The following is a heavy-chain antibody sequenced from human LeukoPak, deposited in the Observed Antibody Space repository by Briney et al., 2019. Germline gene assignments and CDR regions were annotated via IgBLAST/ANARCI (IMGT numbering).Heavy chain of an antibody. CDR1: GFTFSSYA. V-gene: IGHV3-23*01. Sequence: QPGGSLRLSCAASGFTFSSYAMSWVRQAPGKGLEWVSGISGSGGSTYYADSVKGRFTISRDNSKNTLNLQMNSLRAEDTALYYCAKGMSYYTNDAFDIWGQGTMVTVSS. CDR3: AKGMSYYTNDAFDI. J-gene: IGHJ3*02. CDR2: ISGSGGST. D-gene: IGHD3-10*01.